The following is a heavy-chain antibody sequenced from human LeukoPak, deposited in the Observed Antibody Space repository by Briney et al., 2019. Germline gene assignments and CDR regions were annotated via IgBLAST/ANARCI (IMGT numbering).Heavy chain of an antibody. CDR3: ARGRVLRGGHRLFDY. V-gene: IGHV4-39*07. CDR2: IYYSGST. Sequence: SETLSLTCTVSGGSTSSSSYYWGWIRQPPGKGLEWIGSIYYSGSTYYNPSLKSRVTISVDTSKNQFSLKLSSVTAADTAVYYCARGRVLRGGHRLFDYWGQGTLVTVSS. D-gene: IGHD3-10*01. CDR1: GGSTSSSSYY. J-gene: IGHJ4*02.